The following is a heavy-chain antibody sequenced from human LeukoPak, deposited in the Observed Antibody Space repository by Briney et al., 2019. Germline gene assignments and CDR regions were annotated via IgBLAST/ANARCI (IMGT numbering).Heavy chain of an antibody. Sequence: GGSLRLSCSASGFTFDDYAVSWFRQAPGKGLEWVGFIRSKAFGGTPEYGASVRGRFTISRDDSKSIAYLQMNSLKTEDTAVYYCTRNTVTVHFDYWSQGTLVTVSS. D-gene: IGHD4-17*01. J-gene: IGHJ4*02. CDR1: GFTFDDYA. CDR2: IRSKAFGGTP. V-gene: IGHV3-49*03. CDR3: TRNTVTVHFDY.